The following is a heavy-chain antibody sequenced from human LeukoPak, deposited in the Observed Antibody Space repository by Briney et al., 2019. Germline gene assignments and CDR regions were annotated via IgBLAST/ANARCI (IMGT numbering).Heavy chain of an antibody. CDR1: GFTFSNFW. J-gene: IGHJ4*02. CDR2: IKQDGSEK. D-gene: IGHD4-17*01. Sequence: PGGSLRLSCAASGFTFSNFWMSWVRQAPGKGLEWVANIKQDGSEKHYVDSVKRRFTISRDNAKNSLYLQMNSLRAEDTAVYYCARDGLRGDGDYVGFAYWGQGTLVTVSS. V-gene: IGHV3-7*01. CDR3: ARDGLRGDGDYVGFAY.